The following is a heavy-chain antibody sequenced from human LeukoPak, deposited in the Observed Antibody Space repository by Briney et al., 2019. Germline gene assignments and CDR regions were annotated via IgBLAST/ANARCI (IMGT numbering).Heavy chain of an antibody. D-gene: IGHD6-19*01. CDR1: GFTFSSYE. J-gene: IGHJ3*02. Sequence: GGSLRLSCAASGFTFSSYEMNWVRQAPGKGLEWVSYISSSGSTIYYADSVKGRFTISRDNAKNSLYLQMNSLRAEDTAVYYCARDQNRGGWLLSDDAFDIWGQGTMVTVSS. V-gene: IGHV3-48*03. CDR2: ISSSGSTI. CDR3: ARDQNRGGWLLSDDAFDI.